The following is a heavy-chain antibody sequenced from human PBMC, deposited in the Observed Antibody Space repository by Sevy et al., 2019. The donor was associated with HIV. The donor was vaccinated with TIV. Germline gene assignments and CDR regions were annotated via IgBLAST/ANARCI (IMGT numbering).Heavy chain of an antibody. Sequence: GGSLRLSCAASGFTFSSYWMSWVRQAPGKGLEWVANIKQDGSEKYYVDSVKGRFTISRDNAKNSLYLQMNSLRAEDTALYYCARVDLGYGDYYGGANYYYGMDVWGQGTTVTVSS. D-gene: IGHD4-17*01. V-gene: IGHV3-7*01. CDR1: GFTFSSYW. CDR3: ARVDLGYGDYYGGANYYYGMDV. J-gene: IGHJ6*02. CDR2: IKQDGSEK.